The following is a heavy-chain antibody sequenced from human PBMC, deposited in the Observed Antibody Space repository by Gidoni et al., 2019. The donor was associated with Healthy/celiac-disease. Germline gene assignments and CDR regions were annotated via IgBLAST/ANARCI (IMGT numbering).Heavy chain of an antibody. Sequence: EVQLVESGGGLVKPGGSLRLSCAASGFTFSNAWMSWVRQAPGKGLEWVCRIKSKTDGGTTDYAAPVKGRFTISRDDSKNTLYLQMNSLKTEDTAVYYCTTGPPPHLYYDRTWFDPWGQGTLVTVSS. V-gene: IGHV3-15*01. CDR1: GFTFSNAW. CDR3: TTGPPPHLYYDRTWFDP. D-gene: IGHD3-3*01. CDR2: IKSKTDGGTT. J-gene: IGHJ5*02.